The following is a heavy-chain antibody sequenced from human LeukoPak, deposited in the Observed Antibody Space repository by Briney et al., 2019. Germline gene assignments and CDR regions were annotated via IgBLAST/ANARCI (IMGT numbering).Heavy chain of an antibody. V-gene: IGHV3-23*01. CDR3: AKRGVVIRGLLVIGFHQQAYYFDS. J-gene: IGHJ4*02. Sequence: GGSRRLSCVVSGFTLANYAMTWVRQAPGKGLEWVSSISERGETNYAQSVKGRFTISRDKSMNTVYLQMNSLRPEDTALYFCAKRGVVIRGLLVIGFHQQAYYFDSWGQGILVTVSS. D-gene: IGHD3-10*01. CDR1: GFTLANYA. CDR2: ISERGET.